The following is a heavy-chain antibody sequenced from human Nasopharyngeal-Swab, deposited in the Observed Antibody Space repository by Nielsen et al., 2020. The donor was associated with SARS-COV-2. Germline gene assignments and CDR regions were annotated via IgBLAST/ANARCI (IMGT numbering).Heavy chain of an antibody. Sequence: GESLKISCAASGFIFSSYGMHWVRQAPGKGLEWVAVIWYDGSNKYYADSVKGRFTISRDNSKNTLYLQMNSLRAEGTAVYYCAKDCGLRAAYYYYGMDVWGQGTTVTVSS. V-gene: IGHV3-33*06. J-gene: IGHJ6*02. CDR2: IWYDGSNK. CDR1: GFIFSSYG. CDR3: AKDCGLRAAYYYYGMDV. D-gene: IGHD6-25*01.